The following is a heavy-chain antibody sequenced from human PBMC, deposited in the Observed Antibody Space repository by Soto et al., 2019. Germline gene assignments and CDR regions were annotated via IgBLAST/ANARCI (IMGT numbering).Heavy chain of an antibody. J-gene: IGHJ6*02. CDR1: GGSISRSSYY. Sequence: SGTLSLTCTVAGGSISRSSYYWGWIRQPPGKGLEWIGSIYFGGSTYYNPSLTSRATISADTSRNQFSLKLNSVTAADTAVYYCARHSRYCITGFCYTASYYYGVDVWGQGTTVTVSS. CDR2: IYFGGST. V-gene: IGHV4-39*01. D-gene: IGHD2-8*01. CDR3: ARHSRYCITGFCYTASYYYGVDV.